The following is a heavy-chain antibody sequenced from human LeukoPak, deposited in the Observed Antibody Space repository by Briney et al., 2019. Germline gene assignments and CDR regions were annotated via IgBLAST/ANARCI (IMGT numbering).Heavy chain of an antibody. D-gene: IGHD1-26*01. V-gene: IGHV3-11*01. CDR3: ARDLSGSSGPYYFDY. CDR2: ISSSGSII. CDR1: GFTFSDYY. J-gene: IGHJ4*02. Sequence: PGGSLRLSCAASGFTFSDYYMSWIRQAPGKGLEWVSYISSSGSIIYYADSVKGRFTISRDNAKNSLYLQMNSLRAEDTAVYYCARDLSGSSGPYYFDYWGQGTLVTVSS.